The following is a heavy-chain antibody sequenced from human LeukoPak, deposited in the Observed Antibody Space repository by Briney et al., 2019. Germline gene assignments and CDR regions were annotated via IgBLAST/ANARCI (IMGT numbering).Heavy chain of an antibody. CDR3: AKESEGRLCTNGVCQGGGMDV. D-gene: IGHD2-8*01. V-gene: IGHV3-43*02. CDR1: GFTFDDYA. J-gene: IGHJ6*02. CDR2: ISGGGGST. Sequence: GGSLRLSCAASGFTFDDYAMHWVRQAPGKGLEWVSLISGGGGSTYYADSVKGRFTISRDNSKNSLYLQMNSLRTEDTALYYCAKESEGRLCTNGVCQGGGMDVWGQGTTVTVSS.